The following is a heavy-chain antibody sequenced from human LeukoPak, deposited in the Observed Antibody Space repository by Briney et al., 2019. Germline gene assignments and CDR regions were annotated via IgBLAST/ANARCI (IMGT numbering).Heavy chain of an antibody. CDR1: GFTLSSYA. V-gene: IGHV3-30-3*01. CDR3: ARDSPVFDFWSGYRSEYYFDY. D-gene: IGHD3-3*01. J-gene: IGHJ4*02. CDR2: ISYDGSNK. Sequence: PGRSLRLSCAASGFTLSSYAMHWVRQAPGKGLEWVAVISYDGSNKYYADSVKGRFTISRDNSKNTLYLQMNSLRAEDTAVYYCARDSPVFDFWSGYRSEYYFDYWGQGTLVTVSS.